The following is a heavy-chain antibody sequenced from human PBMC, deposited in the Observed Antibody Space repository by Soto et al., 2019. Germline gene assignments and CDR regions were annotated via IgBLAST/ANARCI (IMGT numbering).Heavy chain of an antibody. CDR2: IIPIFGTA. J-gene: IGHJ6*02. CDR3: AKGSATDEYYYYGMDV. Sequence: SVKVSCKASGGTFSSYAISWVRQAPGQGLEWMGGIIPIFGTANYAQKFQGRVTITADESTSTAYMELSSLRSEDTAVYYCAKGSATDEYYYYGMDVWGQGTTVTVSS. D-gene: IGHD2-15*01. CDR1: GGTFSSYA. V-gene: IGHV1-69*13.